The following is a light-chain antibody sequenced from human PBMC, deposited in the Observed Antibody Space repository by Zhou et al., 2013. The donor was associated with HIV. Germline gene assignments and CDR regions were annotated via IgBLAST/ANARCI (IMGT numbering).Light chain of an antibody. V-gene: IGKV1-33*01. CDR1: QDISNS. J-gene: IGKJ4*01. CDR3: QQYDNLPLT. Sequence: DIQMTQSPSSLSASVGDRVTITCQASQDISNSLSWYQQKPGKAPRLLIYDASNLETGVPSRFSGDSSGTEFTFTISSLQPEDIGSYYCQQYDNLPLTVGGGTKVEIK. CDR2: DAS.